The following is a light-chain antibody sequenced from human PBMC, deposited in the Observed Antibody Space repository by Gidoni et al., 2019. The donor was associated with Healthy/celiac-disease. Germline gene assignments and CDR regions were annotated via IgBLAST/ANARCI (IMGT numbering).Light chain of an antibody. CDR1: QAISSY. CDR2: AAS. J-gene: IGKJ4*01. CDR3: QQSYSTPLL. V-gene: IGKV1-39*01. Sequence: IQLTQPPSSLSASVGDRVTITCRASQAISSYLNWYQQKPGKAPKLLIYAASSLQSGVPSRFSGSGSGTDFTLTISSLQPEDIATYYCQQSYSTPLLFGGGTKVEIK.